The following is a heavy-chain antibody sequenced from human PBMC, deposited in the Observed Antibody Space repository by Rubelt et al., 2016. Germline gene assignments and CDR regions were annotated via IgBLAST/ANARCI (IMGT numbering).Heavy chain of an antibody. V-gene: IGHV4-4*02. Sequence: QVQLQESGPGLVKPSGTLSLTCAVSGGSISSSNWWSWVRQPPGKGLEWIGNLFYSGSAYYSPSFKIRVTMAVDTSRNEVSLKLSSVAAADTAIYYCARLTSVSLKFDYWGQGTLVTVSS. CDR1: GGSISSSNW. CDR3: ARLTSVSLKFDY. J-gene: IGHJ4*02. CDR2: LFYSGSA.